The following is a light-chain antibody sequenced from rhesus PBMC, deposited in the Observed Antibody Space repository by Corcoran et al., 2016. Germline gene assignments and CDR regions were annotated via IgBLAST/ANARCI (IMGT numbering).Light chain of an antibody. J-gene: IGKJ3*01. CDR1: QSLLHRNGYTY. CDR3: EQTLQPPFT. V-gene: IGKV2-78*01. CDR2: LVS. Sequence: DIVMTQTPLSLSVTPGEPASISCRSSQSLLHRNGYTYLHWYLQKPSQSPQLLIYLVSNRASGVPHRFSGSGSGTDCKLKISRVEAEDVGVYYCEQTLQPPFTFGPGTKLDIK.